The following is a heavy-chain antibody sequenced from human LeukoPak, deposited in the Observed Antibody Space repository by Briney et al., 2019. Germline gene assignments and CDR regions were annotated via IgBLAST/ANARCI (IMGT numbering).Heavy chain of an antibody. CDR1: GYSISSGYH. Sequence: SETLSLTCTVSGYSISSGYHWGWIRQPPGKGLEWIGEINHSGSTNYNPSLKSRVTISVDTSKNQFSLKLSSVTAADTAVYYCARGYSSGWFLGIDYWGQGTLVTVSS. CDR2: INHSGST. D-gene: IGHD6-19*01. V-gene: IGHV4-38-2*02. CDR3: ARGYSSGWFLGIDY. J-gene: IGHJ4*02.